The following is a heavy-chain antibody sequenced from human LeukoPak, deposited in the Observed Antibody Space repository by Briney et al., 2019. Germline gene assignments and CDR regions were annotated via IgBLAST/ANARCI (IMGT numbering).Heavy chain of an antibody. Sequence: PGGSLRLSCAASGFTFSSYSMNWVRQAPGKGLEWVSYISSSSSTIYYADSVQGRFTISRDNAKNSLYLQMNSRRAEDTAVYYWAREMAGTGIDYWGQGTLVTVSS. J-gene: IGHJ4*02. CDR2: ISSSSSTI. CDR3: AREMAGTGIDY. V-gene: IGHV3-48*01. CDR1: GFTFSSYS. D-gene: IGHD6-19*01.